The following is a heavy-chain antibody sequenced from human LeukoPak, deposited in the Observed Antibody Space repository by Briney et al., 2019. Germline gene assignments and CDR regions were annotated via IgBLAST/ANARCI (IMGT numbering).Heavy chain of an antibody. CDR2: IYYSGST. Sequence: SETLSLTCTVSGGSISSSSSYWGWIRQPPGKGLEWIGSIYYSGSTYYNPSLKSRVTISVATSKNQFSLKLSSVTAADTAVYYCASLHSFGGAFDIWGQGTMVTVSS. CDR3: ASLHSFGGAFDI. V-gene: IGHV4-39*07. CDR1: GGSISSSSSY. D-gene: IGHD3-16*01. J-gene: IGHJ3*02.